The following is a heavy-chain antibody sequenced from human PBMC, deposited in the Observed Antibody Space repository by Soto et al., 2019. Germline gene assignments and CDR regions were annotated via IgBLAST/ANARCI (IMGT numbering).Heavy chain of an antibody. CDR3: ARGGLVVANWFDP. CDR1: GYTFTAYY. D-gene: IGHD2-15*01. CDR2: INPNSGAT. Sequence: ASVKVSCKASGYTFTAYYMHWVRQAPGQGLEWMGWINPNSGATNYAQKFQGRVTMTRDTSISTAYMDLSRLRSDDTAVYFCARGGLVVANWFDPWGQGTLGTVSA. J-gene: IGHJ5*02. V-gene: IGHV1-2*02.